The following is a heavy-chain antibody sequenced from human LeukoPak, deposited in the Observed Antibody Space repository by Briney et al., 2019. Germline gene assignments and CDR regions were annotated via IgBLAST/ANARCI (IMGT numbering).Heavy chain of an antibody. CDR2: IIPIFGTA. V-gene: IGHV1-69*05. J-gene: IGHJ6*03. CDR3: ARDGYNLSGYYYMDV. Sequence: GAPVKVSCKASGGTFSSYAISWVRQAPGQGLEWMGGIIPIFGTANYAQKFQGRVTITTDESTSTAYMELSSLRSEDMAVYYCARDGYNLSGYYYMDVWGKGTTVTVSS. CDR1: GGTFSSYA. D-gene: IGHD5-24*01.